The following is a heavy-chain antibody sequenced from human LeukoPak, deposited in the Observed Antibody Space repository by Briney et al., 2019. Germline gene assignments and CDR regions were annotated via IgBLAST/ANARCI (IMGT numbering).Heavy chain of an antibody. V-gene: IGHV4-34*01. CDR3: ARVGPTVTTYYYYYGMDV. CDR2: INHSGST. CDR1: GGSFSGYY. J-gene: IGHJ6*02. Sequence: SETLSLTCAVYGGSFSGYYWSRIRQPPGKGLEWIGEINHSGSTNYNPSLKSRVTISVDTSKNQFSLKLSSVTAADTAVYYCARVGPTVTTYYYYYGMDVWGQGTTVTVSS. D-gene: IGHD4-17*01.